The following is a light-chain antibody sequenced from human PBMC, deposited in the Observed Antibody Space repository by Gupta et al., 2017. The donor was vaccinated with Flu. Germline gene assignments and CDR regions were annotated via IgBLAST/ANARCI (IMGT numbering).Light chain of an antibody. Sequence: INSNLAWYQQKPGQAPRLLIYGSSTRATGIPARFSGSWSGTVSTLTISRLQSEDVVVYYCQHYKYWLVFGGGTKVEIK. CDR1: INSN. CDR2: GSS. J-gene: IGKJ4*01. CDR3: QHYKYWLV. V-gene: IGKV3-15*01.